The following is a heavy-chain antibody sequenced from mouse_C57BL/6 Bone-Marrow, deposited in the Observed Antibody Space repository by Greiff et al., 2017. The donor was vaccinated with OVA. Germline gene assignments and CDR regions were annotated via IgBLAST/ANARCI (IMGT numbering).Heavy chain of an antibody. CDR3: AKYDYDVDY. D-gene: IGHD2-4*01. CDR1: GYTFTSYW. CDR2: IDPSDSYT. Sequence: QVQLQQPGAELVKPGASVTLSCKASGYTFTSYWMQWVKQRPGQGLEWIGEIDPSDSYTNYNQKFKGKATLTVDTSSSTAYMQLSSLTSEDSAVYYCAKYDYDVDYWGQGTTLTVSS. J-gene: IGHJ2*01. V-gene: IGHV1-50*01.